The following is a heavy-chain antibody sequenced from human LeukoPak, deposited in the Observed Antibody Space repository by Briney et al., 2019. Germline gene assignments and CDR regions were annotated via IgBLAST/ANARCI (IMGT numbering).Heavy chain of an antibody. J-gene: IGHJ4*02. CDR1: GYTFTGHY. D-gene: IGHD6-19*01. CDR3: ARGLGSSGVDY. V-gene: IGHV1-2*02. CDR2: INPDSGVP. Sequence: ASVMVSCKSSGYTFTGHYLHWVRQAPGQGLEWMGWINPDSGVPKYRQKFQGRVIMTRDTSISTAYMELSRLTSDDTAVYYCARGLGSSGVDYWGQGTLVTVSS.